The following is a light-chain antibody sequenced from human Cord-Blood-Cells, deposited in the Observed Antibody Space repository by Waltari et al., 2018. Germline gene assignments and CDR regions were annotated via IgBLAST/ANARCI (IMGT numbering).Light chain of an antibody. Sequence: EIAITQPPATLSLSPGERATLSCRASQSVSSYLAWYQQKPGQAPRLRIYDASNRATGIPARFSGSGSGTDFTLTISSLEPEDFAVYYCQQRSNWPTFGGGTKVEIK. J-gene: IGKJ4*01. CDR2: DAS. V-gene: IGKV3-11*01. CDR1: QSVSSY. CDR3: QQRSNWPT.